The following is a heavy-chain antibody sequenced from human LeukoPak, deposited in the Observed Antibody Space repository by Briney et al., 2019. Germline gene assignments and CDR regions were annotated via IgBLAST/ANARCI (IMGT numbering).Heavy chain of an antibody. V-gene: IGHV1-18*01. D-gene: IGHD5-24*01. Sequence: GASVKVSCKASGYTFTSYGISWVRQAPGQGLEWMGWISGYNGNTNYAQKLQGRVTMTTDTSTSTAYMELRSLRSDDTAVYYCARSSLRRDGYNYAYWGQGTLVTVSS. CDR2: ISGYNGNT. J-gene: IGHJ4*02. CDR3: ARSSLRRDGYNYAY. CDR1: GYTFTSYG.